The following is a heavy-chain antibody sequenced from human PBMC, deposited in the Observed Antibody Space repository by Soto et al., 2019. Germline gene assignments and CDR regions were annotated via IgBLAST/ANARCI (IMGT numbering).Heavy chain of an antibody. J-gene: IGHJ4*02. CDR3: AREGPTTVQRGYFDY. CDR1: GGSISSGDYY. Sequence: SETLSLTCTVSGGSISSGDYYWSWIRQPPGKGLEWIGYIYYSGSTYYNPSLKSRVTISVDTSKNQFSLKLSSVTAADTAVYYCAREGPTTVQRGYFDYWGQGTLVTVSS. D-gene: IGHD4-17*01. CDR2: IYYSGST. V-gene: IGHV4-30-4*01.